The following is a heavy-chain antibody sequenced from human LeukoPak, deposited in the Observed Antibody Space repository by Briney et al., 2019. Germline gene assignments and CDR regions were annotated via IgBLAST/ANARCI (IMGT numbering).Heavy chain of an antibody. J-gene: IGHJ5*02. CDR1: GFTFSSYG. CDR2: ISYDGSNK. D-gene: IGHD2-8*01. CDR3: AKDTAYCTNGVCFRDHWFDP. V-gene: IGHV3-30*18. Sequence: GRSLRVSCAASGFTFSSYGMHWVRQAPGKGLEWVAVISYDGSNKYYADSVKGRFTISRDNSKNTLYLQMNSLRAEDTAVYYCAKDTAYCTNGVCFRDHWFDPWGQGTLVTVSS.